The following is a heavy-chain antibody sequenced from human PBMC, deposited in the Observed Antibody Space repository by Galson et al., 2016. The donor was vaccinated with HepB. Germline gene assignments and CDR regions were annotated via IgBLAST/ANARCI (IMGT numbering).Heavy chain of an antibody. V-gene: IGHV3-30*18. D-gene: IGHD6-19*01. CDR3: AKEKGTSSGWYGELDY. CDR2: ISYDGSNE. J-gene: IGHJ4*02. Sequence: SLRLSCAAPGFTFSSYGMHWVRQAPGKGLEWVAAISYDGSNEYYADSVKGRFTISRDNSKNTLYLQMNSLRAEDTELYYCAKEKGTSSGWYGELDYWGQGTLVTVSS. CDR1: GFTFSSYG.